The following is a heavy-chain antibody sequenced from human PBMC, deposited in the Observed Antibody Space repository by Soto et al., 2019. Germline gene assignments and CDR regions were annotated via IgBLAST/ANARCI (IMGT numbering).Heavy chain of an antibody. D-gene: IGHD3-22*01. CDR3: ARAERYYYDSSAFDY. J-gene: IGHJ4*02. V-gene: IGHV3-30*03. Sequence: GGSLRLSCAASGFTFSSYGMHWVRQAPGKGLEWVAVISYDGSNKYYADSVKGRFTISRDNSKNTLYLQMNSLRAEDTAVYYCARAERYYYDSSAFDYWGQGNLVTVSS. CDR2: ISYDGSNK. CDR1: GFTFSSYG.